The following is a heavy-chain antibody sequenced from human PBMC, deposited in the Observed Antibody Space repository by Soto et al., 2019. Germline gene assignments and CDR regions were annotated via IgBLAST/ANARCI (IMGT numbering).Heavy chain of an antibody. Sequence: GESLKISCKASGYDFTNNWIGWVRQMPGKGLEWMGIIFPRDSDTRYSPSFQGQVTISADKSITTAYLQWSSLEASDTAIYFCARXPHNTSPAGFYYYGMDLWGQGTTVTVSS. D-gene: IGHD1-20*01. V-gene: IGHV5-51*01. CDR1: GYDFTNNW. CDR2: IFPRDSDT. J-gene: IGHJ6*01. CDR3: ARXPHNTSPAGFYYYGMDL.